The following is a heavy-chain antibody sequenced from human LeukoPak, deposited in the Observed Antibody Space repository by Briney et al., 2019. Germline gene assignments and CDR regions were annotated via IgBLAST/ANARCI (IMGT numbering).Heavy chain of an antibody. Sequence: ASVTVSCKASGYTFTGYYMHWVRQAPGQGLEWMGWINPNSGGTNYAQKFQGRVTMTRDTSISTAYMELSRLRSDDTAVYYCARARPFYDSSGYPLPGYWGQGTLVTVSS. CDR2: INPNSGGT. CDR1: GYTFTGYY. J-gene: IGHJ4*02. V-gene: IGHV1-2*02. D-gene: IGHD3-22*01. CDR3: ARARPFYDSSGYPLPGY.